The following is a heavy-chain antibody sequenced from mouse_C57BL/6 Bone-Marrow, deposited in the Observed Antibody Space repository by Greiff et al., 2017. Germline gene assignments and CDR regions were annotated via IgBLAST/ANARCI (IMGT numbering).Heavy chain of an antibody. CDR3: AREGDFYAMDY. Sequence: VKLQQSGAELVMPGASVKLSCKASGYTFTSYWMHWVKQRPGQGLEWIGEIDPSDSYTNYNQKFKGKSTLTVDKSSSTAYMQLSSLTSEDSAVYYCAREGDFYAMDYWGQGTSVTVSS. V-gene: IGHV1-69*01. CDR1: GYTFTSYW. CDR2: IDPSDSYT. J-gene: IGHJ4*01.